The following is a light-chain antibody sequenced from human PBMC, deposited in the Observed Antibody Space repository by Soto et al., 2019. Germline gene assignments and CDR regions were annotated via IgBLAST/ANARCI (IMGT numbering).Light chain of an antibody. V-gene: IGKV3-11*01. J-gene: IGKJ1*01. CDR1: QSIGSD. CDR3: QQRAKWPRT. Sequence: EIVLTQSPATLSLSPGERATLSCRASQSIGSDLAWYQQQRGQAPRLLIYDASNRAPGIPARFGGSGSGTDFTLTISSLEPEDFAVYRCQQRAKWPRTFGQGTMVEIK. CDR2: DAS.